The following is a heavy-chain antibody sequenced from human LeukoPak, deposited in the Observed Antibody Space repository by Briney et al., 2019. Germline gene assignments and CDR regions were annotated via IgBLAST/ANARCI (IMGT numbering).Heavy chain of an antibody. CDR2: ISYDGSKR. V-gene: IGHV3-30*03. Sequence: GGSLRLSCVTSGFTFNSYGFYWVRQAPGKGLEWVAVISYDGSKRYYADSVKGRFTISRDTSNETAYLEMNSLRVDDTAVYYCARDVISRQMITLGLGFWGQGTLVTVSS. CDR1: GFTFNSYG. D-gene: IGHD1-20*01. CDR3: ARDVISRQMITLGLGF. J-gene: IGHJ4*02.